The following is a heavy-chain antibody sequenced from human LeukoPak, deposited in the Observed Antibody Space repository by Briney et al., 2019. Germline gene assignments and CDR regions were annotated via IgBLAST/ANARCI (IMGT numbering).Heavy chain of an antibody. V-gene: IGHV3-30*03. J-gene: IGHJ4*02. CDR3: ARELLYPQRGFDS. CDR2: ISVDGTNK. Sequence: GRSLRLSCEASGFIFPRYGLHWVRQAPGKGLEWLAVISVDGTNKYYADSVKGRFTVSRDDSRNTLFLQMNGLRGDDTAVYFCARELLYPQRGFDSWGQGTLVIVSS. D-gene: IGHD3-3*01. CDR1: GFIFPRYG.